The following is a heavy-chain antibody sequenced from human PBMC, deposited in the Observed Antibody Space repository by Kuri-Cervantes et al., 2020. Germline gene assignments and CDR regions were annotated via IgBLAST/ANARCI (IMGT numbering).Heavy chain of an antibody. CDR2: IYYSGST. CDR3: ARGTDHDILTGYFLPYFDY. J-gene: IGHJ4*02. D-gene: IGHD3-9*01. V-gene: IGHV4-39*07. Sequence: SETLSLTCTVSGGSISSSSYYWGWIRQPPGKGLEWIGSIYYSGSTNYNPSLKSRVTISVDTSKNQFSPKLSSVTAADTAVYYCARGTDHDILTGYFLPYFDYWGQGTLVTVSS. CDR1: GGSISSSSYY.